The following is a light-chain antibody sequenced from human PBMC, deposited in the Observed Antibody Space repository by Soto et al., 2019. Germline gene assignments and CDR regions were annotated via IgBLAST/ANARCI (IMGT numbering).Light chain of an antibody. Sequence: EVVMTQSPTTLPVSPGERASLSCRASQSISGYLGWYQQKPGQAPRLLIYADSNRATGIPARFSGSGSGRDFTLTICSLEPEDFSVYGCQLRYNWPITFGQGTRLEI. CDR1: QSISGY. CDR2: ADS. CDR3: QLRYNWPIT. J-gene: IGKJ5*01. V-gene: IGKV3-11*02.